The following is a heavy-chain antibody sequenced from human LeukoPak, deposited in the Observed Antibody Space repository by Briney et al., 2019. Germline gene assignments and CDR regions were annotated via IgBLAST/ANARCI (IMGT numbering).Heavy chain of an antibody. CDR2: IYYSGST. CDR3: ARGRLSCSGGSCSSFDY. J-gene: IGHJ4*02. CDR1: GGSISTGNYY. D-gene: IGHD2-15*01. V-gene: IGHV4-39*02. Sequence: PSETLSLTCTVSGGSISTGNYYWGWIRQPPGKGLEWIGSIYYSGSTFDNPSLKSRVTMSVDTSKNHFSMRLNSVTAADTAVYYCARGRLSCSGGSCSSFDYWGQGTLVTVSS.